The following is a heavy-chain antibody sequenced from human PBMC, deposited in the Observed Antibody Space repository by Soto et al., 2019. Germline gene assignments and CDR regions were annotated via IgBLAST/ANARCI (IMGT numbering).Heavy chain of an antibody. CDR2: ISGYNGNT. CDR1: GYTFSSYG. J-gene: IGHJ4*02. Sequence: ASVKVSCKASGYTFSSYGISWVRQAPGQGLEWMGWISGYNGNTDYAQNLQGRVTMTTDTSTSTAYMELRSLRSDDTAVYYCARARGQGLVTTEYDCWGQGTLVTVSS. D-gene: IGHD6-19*01. V-gene: IGHV1-18*01. CDR3: ARARGQGLVTTEYDC.